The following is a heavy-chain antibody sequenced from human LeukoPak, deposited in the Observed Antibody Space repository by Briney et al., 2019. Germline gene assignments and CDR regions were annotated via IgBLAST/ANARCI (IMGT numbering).Heavy chain of an antibody. CDR2: ISYSSETI. CDR3: ARDPYNGNYGDSYYMDV. D-gene: IGHD1-26*01. Sequence: GRSLRLSCAAAGFPFDEHAMHWVRQAPGKGLEWVSGISYSSETIGYVDSVKGRFTISRDNVRKSLYLQMNSLRAEDTAIYYCARDPYNGNYGDSYYMDVWGKGTTVTISS. CDR1: GFPFDEHA. V-gene: IGHV3-9*01. J-gene: IGHJ6*03.